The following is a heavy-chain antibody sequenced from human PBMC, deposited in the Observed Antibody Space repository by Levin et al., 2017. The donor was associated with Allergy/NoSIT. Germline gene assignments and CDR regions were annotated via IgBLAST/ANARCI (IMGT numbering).Heavy chain of an antibody. D-gene: IGHD6-19*01. CDR1: GYTFTSYD. Sequence: AASVKVSCKASGYTFTSYDINWVRQVTGQGLEWMGWMNPNSGNTGYAQKFQGRVTMTRNTSISTAYMELSSLRSEDTAVYYCARARPGSSGWYRYYAMDVWGQGTTVTVS. J-gene: IGHJ6*02. CDR3: ARARPGSSGWYRYYAMDV. CDR2: MNPNSGNT. V-gene: IGHV1-8*01.